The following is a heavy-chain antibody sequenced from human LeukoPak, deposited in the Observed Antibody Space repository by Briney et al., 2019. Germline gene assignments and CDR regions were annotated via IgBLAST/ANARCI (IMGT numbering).Heavy chain of an antibody. V-gene: IGHV4-34*01. J-gene: IGHJ4*02. D-gene: IGHD3-22*01. CDR2: INHSGST. CDR1: SGSFSGYY. Sequence: PSETLSLTCAVYSGSFSGYYWSWIRQPPGKGLEWIGEINHSGSTNYNPSLKSRVTISVDTSKNQFSLKLSSVTAADTAVYYCARGGRGYHYFDYWGQGTLVTVSS. CDR3: ARGGRGYHYFDY.